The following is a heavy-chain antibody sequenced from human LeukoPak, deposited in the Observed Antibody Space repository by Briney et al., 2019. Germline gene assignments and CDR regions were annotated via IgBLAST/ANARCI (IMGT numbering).Heavy chain of an antibody. CDR1: GYTFTGYY. J-gene: IGHJ6*03. V-gene: IGHV1-2*02. Sequence: ASVKVSCKASGYTFTGYYMHWVRQAPGQGLEWMGWINPNSGGTNYAQKFQGRVTMTRDTSISTAYMELSRLRSDDTAVYHCARDRSLGIFGVDDYYMDVWGKGTTVTVSS. CDR2: INPNSGGT. D-gene: IGHD3-3*01. CDR3: ARDRSLGIFGVDDYYMDV.